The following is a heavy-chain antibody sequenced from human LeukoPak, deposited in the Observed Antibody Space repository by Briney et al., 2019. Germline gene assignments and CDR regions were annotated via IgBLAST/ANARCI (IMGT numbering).Heavy chain of an antibody. CDR2: IYYSGST. CDR3: ARVRSSGWFPFDY. CDR1: GGSISSYY. J-gene: IGHJ4*02. V-gene: IGHV4-59*01. D-gene: IGHD6-19*01. Sequence: SETLSLTCTVSGGSISSYYWSWIRQPPGKGLEWIGYIYYSGSTNYNPSLTSRGTISVDTSKNQCSLKLSSVTAADTAVYYCARVRSSGWFPFDYWGQGTLVTVSS.